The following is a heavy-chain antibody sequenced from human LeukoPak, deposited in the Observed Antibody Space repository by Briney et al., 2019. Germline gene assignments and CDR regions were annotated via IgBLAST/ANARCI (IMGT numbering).Heavy chain of an antibody. D-gene: IGHD5-18*01. V-gene: IGHV1-8*03. Sequence: GASVKVSCKASGGTFSSYAISWVRQAPGQGLEWMGWMNPNSGNTGYAQKFQGRVTITRNTSISTAYMELSSLRSEDTAVYYCARGRARIQLWFDTGRYYFDYWGQGTLVTVSS. CDR3: ARGRARIQLWFDTGRYYFDY. CDR2: MNPNSGNT. CDR1: GGTFSSYA. J-gene: IGHJ4*02.